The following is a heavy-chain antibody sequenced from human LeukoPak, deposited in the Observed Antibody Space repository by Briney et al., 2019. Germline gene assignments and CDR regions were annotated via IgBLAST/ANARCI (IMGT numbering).Heavy chain of an antibody. Sequence: GGSLRLSCAASGFTFSTYNMNWVRQAPGKGLEWVSSITSTSSYMYYADSVKGRFTISRDNAQNSLYLHMGSLRAEDTAVYYCTRRYNYDSSGYYYVRDAFDIWGQGTMVTVSS. CDR3: TRRYNYDSSGYYYVRDAFDI. D-gene: IGHD3-22*01. V-gene: IGHV3-21*01. CDR1: GFTFSTYN. CDR2: ITSTSSYM. J-gene: IGHJ3*02.